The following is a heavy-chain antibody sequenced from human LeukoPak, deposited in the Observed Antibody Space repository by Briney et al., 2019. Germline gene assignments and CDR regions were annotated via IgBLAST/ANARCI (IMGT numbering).Heavy chain of an antibody. CDR2: INSETGGT. V-gene: IGHV1-2*02. CDR1: GYTFSGYY. CDR3: ARGYSGSYSIYDAFEI. Sequence: SVTVSLKASGYTFSGYYMHWVRQAPGQRLERRGFINSETGGTSYAQKFQGRVTMTKDTSVNTVYMELRRLSSEETAIYYCARGYSGSYSIYDAFEIWGQATMVTVSS. J-gene: IGHJ3*02. D-gene: IGHD1-26*01.